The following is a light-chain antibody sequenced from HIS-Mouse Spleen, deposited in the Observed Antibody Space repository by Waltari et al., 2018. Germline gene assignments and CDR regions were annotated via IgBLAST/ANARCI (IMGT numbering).Light chain of an antibody. CDR2: WAS. J-gene: IGKJ2*01. V-gene: IGKV4-1*01. Sequence: IVMNPFPEPLAVFLGEGGTIKLQSSQSVLYSSNNKNYLAWYQQKPGQPPKLLIYWASTRESGVPDRFSGSGSGTDFTLTISSLQAEDVAVYYCQQYYSTPYTFGQGTKLEIK. CDR1: QSVLYSSNNKNY. CDR3: QQYYSTPYT.